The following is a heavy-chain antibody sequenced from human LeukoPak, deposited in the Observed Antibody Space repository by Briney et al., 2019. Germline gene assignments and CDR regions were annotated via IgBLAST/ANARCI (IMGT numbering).Heavy chain of an antibody. CDR3: ARDRSSYNWNPYNWFDP. Sequence: SETLSLTCAVYGGSFSNYYWGWIRQPPGKGLEWIGSIYYSGSTYYNPSLKSRVTISVDTSKNQFSLKLSSVTAADTAVYYCARDRSSYNWNPYNWFDPWGQGTLVTVSS. V-gene: IGHV4-39*07. CDR1: GGSFSNYY. J-gene: IGHJ5*02. CDR2: IYYSGST. D-gene: IGHD1-20*01.